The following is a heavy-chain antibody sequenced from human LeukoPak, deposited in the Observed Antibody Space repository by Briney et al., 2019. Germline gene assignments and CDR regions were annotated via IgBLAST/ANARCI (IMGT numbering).Heavy chain of an antibody. V-gene: IGHV1-18*01. J-gene: IGHJ4*02. CDR2: ISGYNGNT. CDR1: GYTFTSYG. CDR3: ARSLGYCSGGSCYPGAL. Sequence: ASVKVSCKASGYTFTSYGISWVRQAPGQGLEWMGWISGYNGNTNYAQKLRGRVTMTTDTSTSTAYVELRSLRSDDTAVYYCARSLGYCSGGSCYPGALWVQGTLVTVSA. D-gene: IGHD2-15*01.